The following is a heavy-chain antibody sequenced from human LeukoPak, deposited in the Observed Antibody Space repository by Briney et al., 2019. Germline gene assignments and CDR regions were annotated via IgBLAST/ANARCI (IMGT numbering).Heavy chain of an antibody. V-gene: IGHV4-59*01. CDR1: GGSISNYY. J-gene: IGHJ4*02. CDR2: IYYSGST. CDR3: ARGLFGYSYGYWFDY. D-gene: IGHD5-18*01. Sequence: SETLSLTCTVSGGSISNYYWSWIRQPPGKGLEWIGYIYYSGSTNYNPSLKSRVTISVDTSKNQFSLKLSSVTAADTAVYYCARGLFGYSYGYWFDYWGQGTLVTVSS.